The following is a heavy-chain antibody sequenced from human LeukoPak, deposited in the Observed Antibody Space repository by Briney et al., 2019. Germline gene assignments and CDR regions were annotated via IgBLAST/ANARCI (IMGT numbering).Heavy chain of an antibody. CDR3: ARVTLGGVSGNRKHDWYFDL. CDR1: GFTFSSYA. D-gene: IGHD2/OR15-2a*01. V-gene: IGHV3-30-3*01. CDR2: ISYDGGNK. J-gene: IGHJ2*01. Sequence: PGGSLRLSCAASGFTFSSYAMHWVRQAPGKGLEWVAVISYDGGNKYYADSVKGRFTISRDNAKNSLYLQMNSLRDEDTAVYYCARVTLGGVSGNRKHDWYFDLWGRGTLVTVSS.